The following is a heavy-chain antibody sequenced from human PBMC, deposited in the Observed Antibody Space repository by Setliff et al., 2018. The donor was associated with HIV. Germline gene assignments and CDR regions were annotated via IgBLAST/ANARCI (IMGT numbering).Heavy chain of an antibody. CDR3: VRGTPHYFGTDY. D-gene: IGHD3-9*01. V-gene: IGHV3-74*03. J-gene: IGHJ4*02. CDR2: VNSDGSYI. CDR1: GFRLSSYC. Sequence: GGSLRLSCAASGFRLSSYCMHWVRQDPGKGLMWVAHVNSDGSYITYGGSVRGRFAASRDNANNTLYLQMNSLRAEDTAIYYCVRGTPHYFGTDYWGQGTLVTSPQ.